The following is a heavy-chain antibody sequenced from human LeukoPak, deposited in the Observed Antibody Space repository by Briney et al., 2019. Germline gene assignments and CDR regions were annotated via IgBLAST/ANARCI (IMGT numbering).Heavy chain of an antibody. Sequence: SVKVSCKASGGTFSSYAISWVRQAPGQGLEWMGGIIPIFGTANYAQKFQGRVTITADESTSTAYMELSSLRSEDTAVYYCASARGDYGETRYYYYGMDVWGQGTTVTVSS. V-gene: IGHV1-69*13. CDR1: GGTFSSYA. J-gene: IGHJ6*02. D-gene: IGHD4-17*01. CDR3: ASARGDYGETRYYYYGMDV. CDR2: IIPIFGTA.